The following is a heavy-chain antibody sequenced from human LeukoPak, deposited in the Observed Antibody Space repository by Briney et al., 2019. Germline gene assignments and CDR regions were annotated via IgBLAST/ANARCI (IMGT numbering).Heavy chain of an antibody. CDR1: GYTFTNYD. J-gene: IGHJ4*02. CDR3: ARDKGYSSSWYCFDY. CDR2: ISAYNGNT. Sequence: GASVKVSCKASGYTFTNYDISWVRQAPGQGLEWMGWISAYNGNTNYAQKLQGRVTMTTDTSTSTAYMELRSLRSDDTAVYYCARDKGYSSSWYCFDYWGQGTLVTVSS. V-gene: IGHV1-18*01. D-gene: IGHD6-13*01.